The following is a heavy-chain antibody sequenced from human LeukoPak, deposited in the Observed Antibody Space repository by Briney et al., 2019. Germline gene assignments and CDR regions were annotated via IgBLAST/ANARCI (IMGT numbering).Heavy chain of an antibody. CDR3: ARDHPYYITTNWFDP. Sequence: PSETLSLTCTVSGGSISSSSYYWGWIRQPPGKGLEWIGSIYYSGSTYYNPSLKSRVTISVDTSKNQFSLKLSSVTAADTAVYYCARDHPYYITTNWFDPWGQGTLVTVSS. D-gene: IGHD3-3*01. CDR2: IYYSGST. J-gene: IGHJ5*02. CDR1: GGSISSSSYY. V-gene: IGHV4-39*07.